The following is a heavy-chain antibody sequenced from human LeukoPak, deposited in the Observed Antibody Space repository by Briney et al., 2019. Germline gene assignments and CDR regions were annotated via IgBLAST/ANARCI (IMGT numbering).Heavy chain of an antibody. V-gene: IGHV3-7*04. CDR3: VRGMDV. CDR2: IKTDGSEK. Sequence: PGGSLRLSCEASGFIFSSSWMTWVRQATGKGLEWVGNIKTDGSEKYYVDSVKGRFTISRDNAKNSLYLQMYNLRAEDTAVYYCVRGMDVWGQGTTVIVTS. CDR1: GFIFSSSW. J-gene: IGHJ6*02.